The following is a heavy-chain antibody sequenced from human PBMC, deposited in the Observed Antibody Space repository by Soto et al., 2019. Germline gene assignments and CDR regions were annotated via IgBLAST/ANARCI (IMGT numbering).Heavy chain of an antibody. V-gene: IGHV2-5*02. CDR1: GFSLSTSGVG. CDR2: IYWDDDK. CDR3: AHSSAMVPRGMDV. Sequence: QITLKESGPTLVKPTQTLTLTCTFSGFSLSTSGVGVGWIRQPPGKALEWLALIYWDDDKRYSPSLKIRLTSNKDTPKDQLDLTLTNTDHVDTNTYYCAHSSAMVPRGMDVWGQGTKDTVSS. J-gene: IGHJ6*02. D-gene: IGHD3-10*01.